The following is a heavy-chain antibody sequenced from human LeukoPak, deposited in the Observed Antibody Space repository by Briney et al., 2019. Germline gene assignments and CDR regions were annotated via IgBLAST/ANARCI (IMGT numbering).Heavy chain of an antibody. CDR3: AKDGVRGYSYGSEYYFDY. J-gene: IGHJ4*02. V-gene: IGHV3-21*04. CDR2: ISTTSYI. Sequence: GGSLRLSCAASGFTFSTHNMCWVRQAPGKGLEWVSSISTTSYIYYADSVKGRFTISRDNSKNTLYLQMNSLRVEDTAIYYCAKDGVRGYSYGSEYYFDYWGQGTLVTVSS. CDR1: GFTFSTHN. D-gene: IGHD5-18*01.